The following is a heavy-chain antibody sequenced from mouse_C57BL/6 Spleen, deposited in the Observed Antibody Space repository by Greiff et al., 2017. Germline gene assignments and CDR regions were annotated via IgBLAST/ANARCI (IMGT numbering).Heavy chain of an antibody. D-gene: IGHD1-1*01. J-gene: IGHJ4*01. CDR1: GYTFTSYW. V-gene: IGHV1-69*01. CDR3: ARSVVATEDAMDY. CDR2: IDPSDSYT. Sequence: VQLQQPGAELVMPGASVKLSCKASGYTFTSYWMHWVKQRPGQGLEWIGEIDPSDSYTNYNQKFKGKSTLTVDKSSSTAYMQLSSLTSADSAVYYCARSVVATEDAMDYWGQGTSVTVSS.